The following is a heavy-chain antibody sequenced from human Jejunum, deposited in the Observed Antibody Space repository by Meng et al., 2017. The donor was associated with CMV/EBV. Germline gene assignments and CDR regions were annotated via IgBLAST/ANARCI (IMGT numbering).Heavy chain of an antibody. CDR1: GGYLIGKNW. J-gene: IGHJ4*02. Sequence: TLSRTCVVSGGYLIGKNWWNWGRQPQGGGMEWIGEIIQRGAKNYKQSLKSRVTISIDNSKNQFSLKLTSMTAADTAVYFCGDPPAGYWGQGILVTVSS. CDR2: IIQRGAK. V-gene: IGHV4/OR15-8*02. CDR3: GDPPAGY.